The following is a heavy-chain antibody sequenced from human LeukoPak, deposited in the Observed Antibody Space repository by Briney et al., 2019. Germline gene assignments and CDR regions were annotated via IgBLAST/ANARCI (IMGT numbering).Heavy chain of an antibody. CDR1: GFTFSSYA. Sequence: GGSLRLSCAASGFTFSSYAMSWVRQAPGMGLDWVSSINGGGGSTYYADSVKGRFTISRDNSKNTLYLQMNSLRAEDTAVYYCAKDHRYSYASIDYWGQGTLVTVSS. D-gene: IGHD5-18*01. CDR3: AKDHRYSYASIDY. V-gene: IGHV3-23*01. CDR2: INGGGGST. J-gene: IGHJ4*02.